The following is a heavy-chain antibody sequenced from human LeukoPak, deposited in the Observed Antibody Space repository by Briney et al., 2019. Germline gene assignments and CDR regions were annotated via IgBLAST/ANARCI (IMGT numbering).Heavy chain of an antibody. CDR2: ISTRSGII. D-gene: IGHD3-9*01. J-gene: IGHJ6*02. CDR1: GFTFSSYS. CDR3: AAEYYDILTGSNYYYGMNV. V-gene: IGHV3-48*01. Sequence: PGGSLRLSCVASGFTFSSYSMNWVRQAPGKGLEWVSYISTRSGIIYYADSVKGRFTISRDNSKNTLYLQMNSLRAEDTAVYYCAAEYYDILTGSNYYYGMNVWGQGTTVTVSS.